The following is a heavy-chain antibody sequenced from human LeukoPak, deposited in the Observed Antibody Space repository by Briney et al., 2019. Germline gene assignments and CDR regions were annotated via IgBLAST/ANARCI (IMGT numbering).Heavy chain of an antibody. Sequence: PGGSLRLSCAASGFTFSSYSMNWVRQAPGKGLEWVSYISSGSSTIYYAASVKGRFTISRDNAENSLYLQMNSVRDEDTAVYYRARRTVGFDYWGQGTLVTVSS. J-gene: IGHJ4*02. CDR1: GFTFSSYS. D-gene: IGHD4-23*01. V-gene: IGHV3-48*02. CDR2: ISSGSSTI. CDR3: ARRTVGFDY.